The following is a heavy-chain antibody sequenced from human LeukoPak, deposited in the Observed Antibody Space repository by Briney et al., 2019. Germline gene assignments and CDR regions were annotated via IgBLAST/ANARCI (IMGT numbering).Heavy chain of an antibody. CDR2: IYYSGST. CDR1: GGSISSYY. J-gene: IGHJ4*02. CDR3: ARDGSSSFPYFDY. D-gene: IGHD6-13*01. V-gene: IGHV4-59*12. Sequence: PSETLSLTCTVSGGSISSYYWSWIRQPPGKGLEWIGYIYYSGSTNYNPSLKSRVTISVDTSKNQFSLKLSSVTAADTAVYYCARDGSSSFPYFDYWGQGTLVTVSS.